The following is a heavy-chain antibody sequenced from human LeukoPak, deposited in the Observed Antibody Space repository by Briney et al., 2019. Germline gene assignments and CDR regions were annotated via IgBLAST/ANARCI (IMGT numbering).Heavy chain of an antibody. CDR3: ARLRELAALHDALDI. Sequence: SETLSLTCTVSGGSISTYYWNCLRQPPGKGLEWIGYISYTGSTNYSPSLKSRVTMSVDTSKNQFSLKLSFVTAADTAVYYCARLRELAALHDALDIWGQGTMVTVCS. J-gene: IGHJ3*02. CDR2: ISYTGST. V-gene: IGHV4-59*08. CDR1: GGSISTYY. D-gene: IGHD5-24*01.